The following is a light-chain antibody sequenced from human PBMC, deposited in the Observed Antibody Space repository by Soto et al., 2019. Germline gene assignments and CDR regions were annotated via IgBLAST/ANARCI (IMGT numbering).Light chain of an antibody. CDR2: DVR. J-gene: IGLJ2*01. Sequence: QSVLTQPASVSGSPGQSITISCSGTTSGFAAYNFVSWYQQHPDKAPKLIIYDVRNRPSGVSSRFSGSKSGNTASLTISGLQAEDDADYYSSSFATTSSSVIFGGGTKLTVL. CDR3: SSFATTSSSVI. V-gene: IGLV2-14*01. CDR1: TSGFAAYNF.